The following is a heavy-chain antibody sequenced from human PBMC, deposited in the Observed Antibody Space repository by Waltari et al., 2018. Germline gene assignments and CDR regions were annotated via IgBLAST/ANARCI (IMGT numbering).Heavy chain of an antibody. V-gene: IGHV3-7*01. CDR3: ARDPGTTFDY. Sequence: EVQLVESGGGLVQPGGSLRLSCAASGFPFSSYWMSWVRQAPGKGLEWGANRKQEGSEKYYVDAVKGRFTISRDNGKNSLYLQMNSLRAEDTAVYYCARDPGTTFDYWGQGTLVTVSS. CDR1: GFPFSSYW. D-gene: IGHD1-1*01. CDR2: RKQEGSEK. J-gene: IGHJ4*02.